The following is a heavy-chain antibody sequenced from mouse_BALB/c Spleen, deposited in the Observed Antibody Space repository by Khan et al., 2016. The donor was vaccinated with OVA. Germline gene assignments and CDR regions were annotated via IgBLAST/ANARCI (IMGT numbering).Heavy chain of an antibody. V-gene: IGHV1-4*01. Sequence: QVQLKQSGAELAKPGASVKMSCKASGYTFSTYWTHWVKQRLGQGLEGSGYINPTSGFTDYNEKFKDQATLSADKSSNTAFMQLSSLTSEDSAVYYCARDKIDYWGQGTTLTVSS. J-gene: IGHJ2*01. CDR1: GYTFSTYW. CDR2: INPTSGFT. CDR3: ARDKIDY.